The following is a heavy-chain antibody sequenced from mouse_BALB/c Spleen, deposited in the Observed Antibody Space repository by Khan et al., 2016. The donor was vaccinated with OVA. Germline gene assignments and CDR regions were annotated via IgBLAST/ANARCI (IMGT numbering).Heavy chain of an antibody. J-gene: IGHJ4*01. CDR3: ARAYYRYDGYYAMDY. CDR1: GFSLSRYN. V-gene: IGHV2-6-4*01. CDR2: IWGGGDT. Sequence: QVQLKESGPGLVAPSQSLSITCTVSGFSLSRYNIHWVRQPPGKGLEWLGMIWGGGDTDTNSTLKTRLSSIKDNSTPNVFLIMNSLQTDDTAMYYCARAYYRYDGYYAMDYWGQGTSVTVSS. D-gene: IGHD2-14*01.